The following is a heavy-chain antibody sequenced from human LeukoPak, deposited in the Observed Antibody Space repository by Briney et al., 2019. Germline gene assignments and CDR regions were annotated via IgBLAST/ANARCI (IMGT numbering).Heavy chain of an antibody. J-gene: IGHJ6*03. D-gene: IGHD6-6*01. CDR2: MNPNSGNT. V-gene: IGHV1-8*01. Sequence: ASVKVSCKASGYTFISYGISWVRQATGQGLEWMGWMNPNSGNTGYAQKFQGRVTITRNTSISTAYMELSSLRSEDTAVYYCARAGSYYYYYMDVWGKGTTVTVSS. CDR3: ARAGSYYYYYMDV. CDR1: GYTFISYG.